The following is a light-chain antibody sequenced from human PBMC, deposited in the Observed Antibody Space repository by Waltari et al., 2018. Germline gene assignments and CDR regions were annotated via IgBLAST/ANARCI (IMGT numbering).Light chain of an antibody. CDR3: HSADNSNSYQV. Sequence: SYELTQSPSLSVSPGQTARITCSGDALPNQYAYWYQQKPGQAPVLVMYKDSERPSRIPGRFSGSSSGTTVTLTITAVQAEDEADYYCHSADNSNSYQVFGGGTKLTVL. CDR1: ALPNQY. J-gene: IGLJ2*01. V-gene: IGLV3-25*03. CDR2: KDS.